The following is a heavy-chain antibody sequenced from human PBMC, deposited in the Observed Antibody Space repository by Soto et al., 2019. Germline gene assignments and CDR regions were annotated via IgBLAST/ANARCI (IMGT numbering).Heavy chain of an antibody. CDR2: IIPIFGTA. J-gene: IGHJ6*02. Sequence: ASVKVSCKASGGTFSSYAISWVRQAPGQGLEWMGGIIPIFGTANYAQKFQGRVTITADESTSTAYMELSSLRSEDTAVYYCARIIATRGYYYYGMDVWGQGTTVTVSS. CDR3: ARIIATRGYYYYGMDV. D-gene: IGHD6-6*01. V-gene: IGHV1-69*13. CDR1: GGTFSSYA.